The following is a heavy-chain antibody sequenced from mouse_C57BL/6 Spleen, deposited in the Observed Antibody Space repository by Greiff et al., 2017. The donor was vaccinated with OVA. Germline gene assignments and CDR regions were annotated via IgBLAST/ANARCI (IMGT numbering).Heavy chain of an antibody. D-gene: IGHD1-1*01. Sequence: EVKLMESGGGLVKPGGSLKLSCAASGFTFSDYGMHWVRQAPEKGLEWVAYISSGSSTIYYADTVKGRFTISRDNAKNTLFLQMTSLRSEDTAMYYCARIYYYGSSYGYAMDYWGQGTSVTVSS. CDR2: ISSGSSTI. J-gene: IGHJ4*01. CDR1: GFTFSDYG. V-gene: IGHV5-17*01. CDR3: ARIYYYGSSYGYAMDY.